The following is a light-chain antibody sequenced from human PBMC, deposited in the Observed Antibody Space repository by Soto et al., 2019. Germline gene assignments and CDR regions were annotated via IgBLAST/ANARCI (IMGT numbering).Light chain of an antibody. Sequence: QSALTQPPSASGSPGQSVTISCTGTSSDVGGYNYVSWYQQHPGKVPKLMIYEVTKRPSGVPDRFSGSKSGNTASLTVSGLQAEDEADYYCSSYAGSTPDVFGTGNKLTVL. CDR3: SSYAGSTPDV. CDR1: SSDVGGYNY. CDR2: EVT. J-gene: IGLJ1*01. V-gene: IGLV2-8*01.